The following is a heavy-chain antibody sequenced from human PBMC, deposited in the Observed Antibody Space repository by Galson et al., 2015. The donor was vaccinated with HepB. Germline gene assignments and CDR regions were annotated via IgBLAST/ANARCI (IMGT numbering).Heavy chain of an antibody. V-gene: IGHV4-39*01. CDR3: ARASPDSGNYGLPDAFDI. CDR2: IYYNGNT. D-gene: IGHD3-10*01. Sequence: SETLSLTCTVSGGSISNSRYYWGWLRQPPGKGLEWIGHIYYNGNTYYNPSLKSRVTISVDTSKNQFSLKLSSVTAADTTVYYCARASPDSGNYGLPDAFDIWGQGTVVTVSS. CDR1: GGSISNSRYY. J-gene: IGHJ3*02.